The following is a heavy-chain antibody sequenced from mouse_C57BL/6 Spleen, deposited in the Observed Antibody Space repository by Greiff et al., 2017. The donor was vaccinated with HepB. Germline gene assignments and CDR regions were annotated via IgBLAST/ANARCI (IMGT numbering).Heavy chain of an antibody. J-gene: IGHJ3*01. V-gene: IGHV1-69*01. CDR1: GYTFTSYW. Sequence: VQLQQPGAELVMPGASVKLSCKASGYTFTSYWMHWVKQRPGQGLEWIGEIDPSDSYTNYNQKFKGKSTLTVDKSSSTAYMQLSSLTSEDSAVYYCARSSYSNYLAYWGQGTLVTVSA. CDR2: IDPSDSYT. D-gene: IGHD2-5*01. CDR3: ARSSYSNYLAY.